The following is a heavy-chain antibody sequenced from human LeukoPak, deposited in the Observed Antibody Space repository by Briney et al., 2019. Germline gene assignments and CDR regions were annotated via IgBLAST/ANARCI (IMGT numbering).Heavy chain of an antibody. D-gene: IGHD2-15*01. CDR2: ISSSSSTI. V-gene: IGHV3-48*02. CDR1: RFAFSSFA. J-gene: IGHJ5*02. Sequence: GGSLRLSCAASRFAFSSFAMNWVRQAPGKGLEWVSYISSSSSTIYYADSVKGRFTISRDNAKNSLFLQMNSLRDEDTAVYYCAASPYCSGAVCPPPWGQGTLVTVSS. CDR3: AASPYCSGAVCPPP.